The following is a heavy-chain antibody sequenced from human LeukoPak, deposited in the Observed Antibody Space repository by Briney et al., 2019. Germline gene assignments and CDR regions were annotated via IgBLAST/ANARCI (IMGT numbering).Heavy chain of an antibody. Sequence: PGRSLTLSCAPSGLTFSSLWMHCVRHAPGKGLVWVSSNDGDWSSTSDADSVKGRFVICRDNAKNTLYLQMKSLRAEGTAVYDCARELESSYSFDYWGQGTLVTVSS. J-gene: IGHJ4*02. D-gene: IGHD6-19*01. CDR1: GLTFSSLW. CDR3: ARELESSYSFDY. CDR2: NDGDWSST. V-gene: IGHV3-74*01.